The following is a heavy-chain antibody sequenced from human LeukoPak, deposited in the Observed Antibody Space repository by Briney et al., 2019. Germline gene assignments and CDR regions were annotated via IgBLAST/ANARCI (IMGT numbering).Heavy chain of an antibody. J-gene: IGHJ4*02. Sequence: GGSLRLSCAASGFTFSIYAMSWVRQAPGKGLEWVSAISGSGGSTYYADSVKGRFTISRDNSKNTLYLQMNSLRAEDTAVYYCAKFHDSYYYDSSGYNYWGQGTLVTVSS. V-gene: IGHV3-23*01. CDR3: AKFHDSYYYDSSGYNY. CDR1: GFTFSIYA. CDR2: ISGSGGST. D-gene: IGHD3-22*01.